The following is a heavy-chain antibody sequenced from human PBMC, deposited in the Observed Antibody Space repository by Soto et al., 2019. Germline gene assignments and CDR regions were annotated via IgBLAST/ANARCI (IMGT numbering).Heavy chain of an antibody. J-gene: IGHJ4*02. CDR3: AKDLSEMGVEGY. D-gene: IGHD3-10*01. CDR1: GFTFGSYG. Sequence: QVQLVESGGGVVQPGRSLRLSCAASGFTFGSYGMHWVRQAPGKGLEWVAVISYDGSNKYYADSVKGRFTISRDNSKNTLYLQMNSLRAEDTAVYYCAKDLSEMGVEGYWGQGTLVTVSS. V-gene: IGHV3-30*18. CDR2: ISYDGSNK.